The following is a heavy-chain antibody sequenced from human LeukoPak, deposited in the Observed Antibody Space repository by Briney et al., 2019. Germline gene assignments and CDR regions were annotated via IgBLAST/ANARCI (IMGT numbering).Heavy chain of an antibody. CDR1: GFTFSSYS. Sequence: TGGSLRLSCAASGFTFSSYSMNWVRQAPGKGLVWVSRIKSDGSNYYADSVKGRFTIFRDNAKNTLYLQMNSLRAEDTAVYYCARGMSGYYGMDVWGQGTTVTVSS. CDR2: IKSDGSN. V-gene: IGHV3-74*01. CDR3: ARGMSGYYGMDV. J-gene: IGHJ6*02.